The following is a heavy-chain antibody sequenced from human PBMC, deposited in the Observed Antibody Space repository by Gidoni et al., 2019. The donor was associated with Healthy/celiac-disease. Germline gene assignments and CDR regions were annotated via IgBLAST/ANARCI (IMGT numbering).Heavy chain of an antibody. V-gene: IGHV4-39*01. CDR1: GGSISSSSYY. J-gene: IGHJ5*02. D-gene: IGHD3-3*01. CDR2: IYYSGST. CDR3: ARQITIFGVAPYNWFDP. Sequence: QLQLQESGPGLVKPSETLSLTCTVSGGSISSSSYYWGWIRQPPGKGLEWIGSIYYSGSTYYNPSLKSRVTISVDTSKDQFSLKLSSVTAADTAVYYCARQITIFGVAPYNWFDPWGQGTLVTVSS.